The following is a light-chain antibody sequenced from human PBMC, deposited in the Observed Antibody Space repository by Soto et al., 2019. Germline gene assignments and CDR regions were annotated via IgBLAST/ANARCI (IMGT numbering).Light chain of an antibody. CDR1: QSISIY. V-gene: IGKV1-39*01. Sequence: DLQMTQSPASLSASVGDRVTLSCRASQSISIYLNWYQQKPGRAPTLLIFAASALENGVPSRFSGNGSGTDFTLTISSLQPEDFATYFCQQYYITPPTTFGGGTKVEIK. CDR3: QQYYITPPTT. CDR2: AAS. J-gene: IGKJ4*01.